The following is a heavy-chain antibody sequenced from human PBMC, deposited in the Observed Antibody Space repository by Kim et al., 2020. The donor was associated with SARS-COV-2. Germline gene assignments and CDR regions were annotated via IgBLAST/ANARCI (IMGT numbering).Heavy chain of an antibody. CDR1: GGSFSGYY. J-gene: IGHJ4*02. CDR2: INHSGST. V-gene: IGHV4-34*01. Sequence: SETLSLTCAVYGGSFSGYYWSWIRQPPGKGLEWIGEINHSGSTNYNPYLKSRVTISVDTSKNQFSLKLSSVTAADTAVYYCARADPVVATITTKSIYHFDYWGQGTLVTVSS. CDR3: ARADPVVATITTKSIYHFDY. D-gene: IGHD5-12*01.